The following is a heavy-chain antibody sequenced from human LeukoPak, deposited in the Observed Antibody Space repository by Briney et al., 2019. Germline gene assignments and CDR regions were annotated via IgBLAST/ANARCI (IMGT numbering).Heavy chain of an antibody. D-gene: IGHD6-6*01. Sequence: QAGGSLRLSCAASGFTFSTYAMSWVRQAPGKGLEWVSTIIGSGESTYYADSVKGRFTISRDNSKNTLYLQVNSLRAEDTGFYYCAKHLSSSSSYYYDSWGQGTLVTVSS. CDR2: IIGSGEST. CDR1: GFTFSTYA. CDR3: AKHLSSSSSYYYDS. V-gene: IGHV3-23*01. J-gene: IGHJ4*02.